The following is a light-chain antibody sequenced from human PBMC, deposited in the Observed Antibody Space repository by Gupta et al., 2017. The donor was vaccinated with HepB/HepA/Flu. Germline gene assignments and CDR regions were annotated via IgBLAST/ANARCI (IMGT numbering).Light chain of an antibody. Sequence: EIVLTQFPGTLSLSPGERATLSCRASQSVSSSYLAWYQQKPGQAPRLLIYGASSRATGIPDRFSGSGSGTDFTLTITRLEPEDFAVYYCQQYGGSPITFGQGTRLEIK. CDR2: GAS. J-gene: IGKJ5*01. V-gene: IGKV3-20*01. CDR3: QQYGGSPIT. CDR1: QSVSSSY.